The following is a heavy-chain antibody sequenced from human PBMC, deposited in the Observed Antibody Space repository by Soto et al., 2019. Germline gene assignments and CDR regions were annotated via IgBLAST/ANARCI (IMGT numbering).Heavy chain of an antibody. D-gene: IGHD3-22*01. CDR1: GFTFSSYS. V-gene: IGHV3-21*01. Sequence: GGSLRLSCAASGFTFSSYSMNWVRQAPGKGLEWVSSISSSSSYIYYADSVKGRFTISRDNAKNSLYLQMNSLRAEDTAVYYCARDGYYYDRSGSNWFDPWGQGTLVTVSS. CDR3: ARDGYYYDRSGSNWFDP. CDR2: ISSSSSYI. J-gene: IGHJ5*02.